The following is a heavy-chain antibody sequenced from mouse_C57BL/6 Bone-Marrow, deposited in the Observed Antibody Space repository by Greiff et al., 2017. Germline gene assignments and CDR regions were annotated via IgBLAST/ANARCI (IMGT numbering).Heavy chain of an antibody. J-gene: IGHJ2*01. CDR2: IYPRRGNT. CDR3: ARSLIPVFDY. CDR1: GYTFTRYG. Sequence: QVQLQQSGAELARPGASVKLSCKASGYTFTRYGISWVKQRTGQGLEWIGEIYPRRGNTHYNEKFKGKATLTADKSSSTAYMGLRSLTSEDSAVYFCARSLIPVFDYWGQGTTLTVSS. V-gene: IGHV1-81*01.